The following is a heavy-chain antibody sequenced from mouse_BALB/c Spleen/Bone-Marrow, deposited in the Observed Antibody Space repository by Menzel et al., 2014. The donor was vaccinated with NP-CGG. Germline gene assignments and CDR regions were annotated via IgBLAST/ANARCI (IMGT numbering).Heavy chain of an antibody. CDR2: IDPANGNT. D-gene: IGHD4-1*01. CDR1: GFNIKDTY. CDR3: ARWEYYAMDY. Sequence: VQLQQSGAELVKPGASVKLSCTASGFNIKDTYMHWVKQRPEQGLEWIGRIDPANGNTKYDPKFQGKATITADTSSNAAYLQLSNQTSEDAAVYYCARWEYYAMDYWGQGTSITVSS. V-gene: IGHV14-3*02. J-gene: IGHJ4*01.